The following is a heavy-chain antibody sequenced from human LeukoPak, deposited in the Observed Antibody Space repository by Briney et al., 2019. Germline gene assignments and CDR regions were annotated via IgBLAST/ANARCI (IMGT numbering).Heavy chain of an antibody. CDR1: GYTFTSYA. CDR3: ARDGGRIVATIFDYYYYMDV. D-gene: IGHD5-12*01. Sequence: ASVKVSCKASGYTFTSYAMNWVRQAPGQGLEWMGWISAYNGNTNYAQKLQGRVTMTTDTSTSTAYMELRSLRSDDTAVYYCARDGGRIVATIFDYYYYMDVWGKGTTVTVSS. J-gene: IGHJ6*03. V-gene: IGHV1-18*01. CDR2: ISAYNGNT.